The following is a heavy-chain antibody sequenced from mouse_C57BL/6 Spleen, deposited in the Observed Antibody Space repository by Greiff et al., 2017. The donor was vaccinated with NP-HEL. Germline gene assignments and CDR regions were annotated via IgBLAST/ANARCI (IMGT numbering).Heavy chain of an antibody. V-gene: IGHV1-80*01. J-gene: IGHJ4*01. CDR1: GYAFSSYW. Sequence: VQLQQSGAELVKPGASVKISCKASGYAFSSYWMNWVKQRPGKGLEWIGQIYPGDGDTNYNGKFKGKATLTADKSSSTAYMQLSSLTSEDSAVYFCARGYDYDDAMDYWGQGTSVTVSS. CDR3: ARGYDYDDAMDY. D-gene: IGHD2-4*01. CDR2: IYPGDGDT.